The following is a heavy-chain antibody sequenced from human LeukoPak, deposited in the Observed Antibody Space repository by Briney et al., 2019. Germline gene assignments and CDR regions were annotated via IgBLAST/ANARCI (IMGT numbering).Heavy chain of an antibody. Sequence: GGGLRVSCAAPGVTFSRYRKQRGREAPGKGGGRGADISEDGSKKYYADSVKRRFTLSRDNSNNTLYLQMNSLSADDTAVYYCAKDLADIVVVPAAPFDYWGQGTLVTVSS. CDR2: ISEDGSKK. D-gene: IGHD2-2*01. J-gene: IGHJ4*02. CDR1: GVTFSRYR. V-gene: IGHV3-30*18. CDR3: AKDLADIVVVPAAPFDY.